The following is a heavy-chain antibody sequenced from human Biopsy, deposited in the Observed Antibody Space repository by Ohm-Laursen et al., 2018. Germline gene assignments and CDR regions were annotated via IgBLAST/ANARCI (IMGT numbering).Heavy chain of an antibody. V-gene: IGHV4-59*08. CDR1: GDSISRSY. Sequence: SQTLSLTCSLSGDSISRSYWSWIRQSPGKGLEWVGHIFDRGTTTYNPSLKGRVIVSVDPPKSQISLKLTSVTASDTAIYYCARLTRRGNIIFFDYWGQGTLVAVSS. D-gene: IGHD1-26*01. CDR3: ARLTRRGNIIFFDY. CDR2: IFDRGTT. J-gene: IGHJ4*02.